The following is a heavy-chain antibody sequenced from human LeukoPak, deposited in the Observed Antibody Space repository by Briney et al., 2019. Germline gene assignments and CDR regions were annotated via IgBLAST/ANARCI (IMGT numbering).Heavy chain of an antibody. J-gene: IGHJ6*03. CDR2: INHSGST. V-gene: IGHV4-34*01. Sequence: SETLSLTCAVYGGSFSGYYWSWIRQPPGKGLEWIGEINHSGSTNYNPSLKSRVTISVDTSKNQFSLKLSSVTAADTAVYYCARHGAPWGFGELLGYYYYMDVWGKGTTVTISS. CDR3: ARHGAPWGFGELLGYYYYMDV. CDR1: GGSFSGYY. D-gene: IGHD3-10*01.